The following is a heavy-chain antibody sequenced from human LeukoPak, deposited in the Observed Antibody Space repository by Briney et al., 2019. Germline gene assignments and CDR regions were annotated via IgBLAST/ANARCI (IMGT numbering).Heavy chain of an antibody. CDR1: GYTFIGYY. D-gene: IGHD6-19*01. CDR3: ARPADQGYSSGWYYYFDY. Sequence: ASVKVSCKASGYTFIGYYMHWVRQAPGQGLEWMGWINPNSGGTNYAQKFQGRVTMTRDTSISTAYMELSRLRSDDTAVYYCARPADQGYSSGWYYYFDYWGQGTLVTVSS. J-gene: IGHJ4*02. V-gene: IGHV1-2*02. CDR2: INPNSGGT.